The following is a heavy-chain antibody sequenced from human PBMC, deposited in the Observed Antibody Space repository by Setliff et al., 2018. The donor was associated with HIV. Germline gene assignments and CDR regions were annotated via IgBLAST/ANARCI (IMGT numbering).Heavy chain of an antibody. CDR3: AKDPGYYDSSGYSFQH. CDR1: GFSFGNDG. Sequence: GGSLRLSCAASGFSFGNDGMTWVRQAPGKGLEWVSRISGSGTSTYYANFVKGRFTIFRDNSKNTLYLQMSGLRAEDTAVYYCAKDPGYYDSSGYSFQHWGQGTLVTVSS. J-gene: IGHJ1*01. CDR2: ISGSGTST. V-gene: IGHV3-23*01. D-gene: IGHD3-22*01.